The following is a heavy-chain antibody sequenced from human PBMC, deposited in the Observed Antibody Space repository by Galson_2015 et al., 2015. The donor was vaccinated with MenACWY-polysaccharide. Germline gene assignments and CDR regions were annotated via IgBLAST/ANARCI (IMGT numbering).Heavy chain of an antibody. J-gene: IGHJ4*02. CDR3: GRAPTRGEFPITGWFIDY. CDR2: TNSDGSST. Sequence: SLRLSCAASGFTFSSYWMHWVRQAPGKGLVWVSRTNSDGSSTSYADSVKGRFTISRDNAKNAMYLQMNSLRAEDTAVYYCGRAPTRGEFPITGWFIDYCRQGSLVTVSS. V-gene: IGHV3-74*01. D-gene: IGHD3-16*01. CDR1: GFTFSSYW.